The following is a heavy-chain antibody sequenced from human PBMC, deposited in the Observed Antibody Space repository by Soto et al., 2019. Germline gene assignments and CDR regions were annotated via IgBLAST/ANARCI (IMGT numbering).Heavy chain of an antibody. Sequence: ASVKVSCKASGYTFTSYGISWVRQAPGQGLEWMGWIIAYNGNTNYAQKHQGRVTITTDESTSTAYMELSSLRSEDTAVYYCASRGPYYYYYGMDVWGQGTTVTVSS. CDR3: ASRGPYYYYYGMDV. J-gene: IGHJ6*02. D-gene: IGHD6-25*01. V-gene: IGHV1-18*01. CDR1: GYTFTSYG. CDR2: IIAYNGNT.